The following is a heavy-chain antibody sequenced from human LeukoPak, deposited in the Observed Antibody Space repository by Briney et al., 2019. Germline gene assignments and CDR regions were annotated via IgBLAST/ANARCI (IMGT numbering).Heavy chain of an antibody. D-gene: IGHD2-2*01. CDR3: ARSLPNPYCSSTSCYYYYYYGMDV. CDR1: GGTFTSYA. CDR2: IIPILGIA. J-gene: IGHJ6*02. Sequence: GASVKVSCKASGGTFTSYAINWVRQAPGQGLEWMGRIIPILGIANYAQKFQGRVTITADKSTSTAYMELSSLRSEDTAVYYCARSLPNPYCSSTSCYYYYYYGMDVWGQGTTVTVSS. V-gene: IGHV1-69*04.